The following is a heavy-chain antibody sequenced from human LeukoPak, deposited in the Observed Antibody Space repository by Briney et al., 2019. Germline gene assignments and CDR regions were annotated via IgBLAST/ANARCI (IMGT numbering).Heavy chain of an antibody. V-gene: IGHV3-48*03. J-gene: IGHJ3*02. CDR2: ISSSGSTK. Sequence: SGGSLRLSCAASGFTFSSYEMNWVRQAPGKGLEWVSYISSSGSTKFYADSVKGRFTISRDNAKNSLYLQMNSLRAEDTAVYYCARDRYYYDSSGLSSDAFDIWGQGTMVTVSS. CDR1: GFTFSSYE. D-gene: IGHD3-22*01. CDR3: ARDRYYYDSSGLSSDAFDI.